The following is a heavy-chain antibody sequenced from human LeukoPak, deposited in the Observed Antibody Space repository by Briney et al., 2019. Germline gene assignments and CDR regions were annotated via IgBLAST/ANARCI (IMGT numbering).Heavy chain of an antibody. CDR3: ARGYNWNYYFDY. J-gene: IGHJ4*02. D-gene: IGHD1-7*01. CDR1: GGSFSGYY. Sequence: SETLSLTCAVYGGSFSGYYWSWIRQPPGKRLEWIGEINHSGSTNYNPSLKSRVTISVDTSKNQFSLKLSSVTAADTAVYYCARGYNWNYYFDYWGQGTLVTVSS. V-gene: IGHV4-34*01. CDR2: INHSGST.